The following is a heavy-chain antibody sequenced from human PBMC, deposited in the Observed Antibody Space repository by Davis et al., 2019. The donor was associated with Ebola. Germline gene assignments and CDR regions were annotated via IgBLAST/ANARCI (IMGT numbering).Heavy chain of an antibody. CDR1: GGSFSGYY. J-gene: IGHJ2*01. CDR3: ARDNWNPYWYFDL. Sequence: PSETLSLTCAVYGGSFSGYYWSWIRQPPGKGLEWIGEINHSGSTNYNPSLKSRVTISVDTSKNQFSLKLSSVTAADTAVYYCARDNWNPYWYFDLWGRGTLVTVSS. CDR2: INHSGST. V-gene: IGHV4-34*01. D-gene: IGHD1-20*01.